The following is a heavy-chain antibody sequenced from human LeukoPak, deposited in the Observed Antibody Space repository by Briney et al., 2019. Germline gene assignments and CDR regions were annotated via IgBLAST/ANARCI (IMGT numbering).Heavy chain of an antibody. D-gene: IGHD6-19*01. CDR1: GFTFSSYS. J-gene: IGHJ6*02. CDR3: ASSNRAVAGTSYYYGMDV. V-gene: IGHV3-21*01. CDR2: ISSSSSYI. Sequence: PGGSLRLSCAASGFTFSSYSMNWVRQAPGKGLEWVSSISSSSSYIYYADSVKGRFTISRDNAKNPLYLQMNSLRAEDTAVYYCASSNRAVAGTSYYYGMDVWGQGTTVTVSS.